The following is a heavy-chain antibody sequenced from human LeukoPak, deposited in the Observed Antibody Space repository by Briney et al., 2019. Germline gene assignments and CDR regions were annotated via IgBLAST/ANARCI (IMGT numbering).Heavy chain of an antibody. CDR3: ARAERVQQLVYYYYYMDA. D-gene: IGHD6-6*01. J-gene: IGHJ6*03. V-gene: IGHV3-21*01. Sequence: GGSLRLSCAASGFTFSSYAMNWVRQAPGKGLEWVSSISSSSSYIYYADSVKGRFTISRDNAKNSLYLQMNSLRAEDTAVYYCARAERVQQLVYYYYYMDAWGKGTTVTVSS. CDR1: GFTFSSYA. CDR2: ISSSSSYI.